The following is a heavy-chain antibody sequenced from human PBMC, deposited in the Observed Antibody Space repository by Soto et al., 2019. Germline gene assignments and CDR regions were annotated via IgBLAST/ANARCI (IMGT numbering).Heavy chain of an antibody. CDR1: CASFSSLSYY. CDR3: AREGGYSYGYGIYYGMDV. CDR2: IYYSGST. Sequence: SPSLSLPCTVTCASFSSLSYYWGSIRQPPGKGLEWIGSIYYSGSTYYNPSLKSRVTISVDTSKNQFSLKLSSVTAADTAVYYCAREGGYSYGYGIYYGMDVWGQGTTVT. V-gene: IGHV4-39*02. J-gene: IGHJ6*02. D-gene: IGHD5-18*01.